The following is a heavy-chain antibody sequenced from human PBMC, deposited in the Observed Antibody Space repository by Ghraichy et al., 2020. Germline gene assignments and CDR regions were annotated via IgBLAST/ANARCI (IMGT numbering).Heavy chain of an antibody. CDR2: ISSSSSYI. D-gene: IGHD3-10*01. V-gene: IGHV3-21*01. CDR3: ARDFMVQGVIYYYYYGMDV. J-gene: IGHJ6*02. CDR1: GFTFSSYS. Sequence: GGSLRLSCAASGFTFSSYSMNWVRQAPGKGLEWVSSISSSSSYIYYADSVKGRFTISRDNAKNSLYLQMNSLRAEDTAVYYCARDFMVQGVIYYYYYGMDVWGQGTTVTVSS.